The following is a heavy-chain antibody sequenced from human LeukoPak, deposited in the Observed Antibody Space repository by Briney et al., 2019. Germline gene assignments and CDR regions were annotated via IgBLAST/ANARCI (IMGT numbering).Heavy chain of an antibody. J-gene: IGHJ5*02. V-gene: IGHV4-59*12. CDR1: GGSISSYY. Sequence: PSETLSLTCTVSGGSISSYYWSWIRQPPGKGLEWIGYIYYSGSTNYNPSLKGRVTISVDTPKNQFSLKLSSVTAADPAVYYCARDHRGSGGSCYSGCWFDPWGQGTLVTVSP. D-gene: IGHD2-15*01. CDR2: IYYSGST. CDR3: ARDHRGSGGSCYSGCWFDP.